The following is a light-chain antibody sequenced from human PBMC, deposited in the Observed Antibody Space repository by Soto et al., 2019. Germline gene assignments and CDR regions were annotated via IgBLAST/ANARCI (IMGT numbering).Light chain of an antibody. CDR3: ETWDSNTHTV. V-gene: IGLV4-60*02. Sequence: QLVLTQSSSASASLGSSVKLTCTLSSGHSSYIIAWHQQQPGKAPRYLMKLEGSGSYNKGSGVPDRFSGSSSGADRYLTISTLYFEDESDYYCETWDSNTHTVFSGGTKLTVL. CDR2: LEGSGSY. CDR1: SGHSSYI. J-gene: IGLJ3*02.